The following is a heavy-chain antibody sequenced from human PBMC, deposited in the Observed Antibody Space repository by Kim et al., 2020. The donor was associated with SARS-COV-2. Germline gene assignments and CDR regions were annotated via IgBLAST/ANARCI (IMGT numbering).Heavy chain of an antibody. CDR3: AKVGKFWSGLYYHYGMDV. CDR2: ISGSGGST. CDR1: GFTFSSYA. V-gene: IGHV3-23*01. D-gene: IGHD3-3*01. Sequence: GGSLRLSCAASGFTFSSYAMSWVRQAPGKGLEWVSAISGSGGSTYYADSMKGRFTISRDNSKNTLYLQMNSLRAEDTAVYYCAKVGKFWSGLYYHYGMDVWGQGTTVTVSS. J-gene: IGHJ6*02.